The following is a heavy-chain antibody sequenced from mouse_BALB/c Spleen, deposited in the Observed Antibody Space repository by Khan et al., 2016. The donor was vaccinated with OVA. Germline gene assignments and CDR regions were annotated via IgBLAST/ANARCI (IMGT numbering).Heavy chain of an antibody. CDR2: ISYSGST. CDR3: AKGRAY. V-gene: IGHV3-2*02. CDR1: GYSITSDYA. J-gene: IGHJ3*01. Sequence: EVQLQESGPGLVKPSQSLSLTCTVTGYSITSDYAWNWIRQLPGNKLEWMGYISYSGSTSYTPSPKSRISITRDTSKNQFFLQLNSVTTEDTATYYCAKGRAYWGQGTLVTVSA. D-gene: IGHD3-3*01.